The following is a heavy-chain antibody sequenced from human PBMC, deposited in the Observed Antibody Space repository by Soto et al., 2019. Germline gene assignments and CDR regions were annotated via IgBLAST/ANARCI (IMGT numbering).Heavy chain of an antibody. J-gene: IGHJ6*03. D-gene: IGHD2-2*01. V-gene: IGHV4-34*01. Sequence: QVQLQQWGAGLLKPSETLSLTCAVYGGSFSGYYWSWIRQPPGKGLEWIGEINHSGSTNYNPSLKSRVTISVDTSKNQFSLKLSSVTAADTAVYYCARGGRVVVPAAHYYYYMDVWGKGTTVTVSS. CDR2: INHSGST. CDR3: ARGGRVVVPAAHYYYYMDV. CDR1: GGSFSGYY.